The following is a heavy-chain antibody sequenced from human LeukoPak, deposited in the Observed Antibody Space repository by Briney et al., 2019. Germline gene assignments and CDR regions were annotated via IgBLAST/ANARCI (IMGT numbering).Heavy chain of an antibody. V-gene: IGHV1-2*02. D-gene: IGHD3-22*01. CDR3: ARDTPHYYDSTSPGDY. CDR2: INPNSGGT. J-gene: IGHJ4*02. Sequence: ASVKVSCKASGYTFTRYYMHWVRQAPGQGLEWMGWINPNSGGTNYAQKFRGRVTMTRDTSISTAYMELSRLRSDDTAVYYCARDTPHYYDSTSPGDYWGQGTLVTVSS. CDR1: GYTFTRYY.